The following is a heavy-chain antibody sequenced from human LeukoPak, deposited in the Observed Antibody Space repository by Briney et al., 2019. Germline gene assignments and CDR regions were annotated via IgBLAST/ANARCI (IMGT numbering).Heavy chain of an antibody. CDR1: GGTFSSYA. CDR3: AMGIAAAGGTGLCFDY. J-gene: IGHJ4*02. D-gene: IGHD6-13*01. CDR2: IIPIFGTA. V-gene: IGHV1-69*05. Sequence: SVKVSCKDPGGTFSSYAIRWVRQAPGEGLEWMGGIIPIFGTAKYAQKFQGRVTITTDESTSTAYMNLSSLRSEDTALYYCAMGIAAAGGTGLCFDYWGQGTLVTVSS.